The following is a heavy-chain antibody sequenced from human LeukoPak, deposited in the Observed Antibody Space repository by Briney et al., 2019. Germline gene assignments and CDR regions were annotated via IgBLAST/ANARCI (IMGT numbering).Heavy chain of an antibody. V-gene: IGHV4-59*01. CDR3: ARDRTYSGSYYGYRAFDI. J-gene: IGHJ3*02. D-gene: IGHD1-26*01. Sequence: SETLSLTCTVSGGSISNYYWSWIRQPLGKGLEWIGYIYYSGSTDYNPSLKSRVTISVDTSKNHFSLKLSSVTAADTAVYYCARDRTYSGSYYGYRAFDIWGQGTMVTVSS. CDR1: GGSISNYY. CDR2: IYYSGST.